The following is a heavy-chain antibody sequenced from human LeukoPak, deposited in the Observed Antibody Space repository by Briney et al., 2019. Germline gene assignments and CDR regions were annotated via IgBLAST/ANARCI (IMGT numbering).Heavy chain of an antibody. CDR3: ARYSSSSHYFDY. D-gene: IGHD6-6*01. Sequence: GASVKVSCKASGGTFSSYAISWVRQAPGQGLEWMGGIIPIFGTTNYAQKFQGRVTITTDESTSTAYMELSSLRSEDTAVYYRARYSSSSHYFDYWGQGTLVTVSS. J-gene: IGHJ4*02. CDR2: IIPIFGTT. CDR1: GGTFSSYA. V-gene: IGHV1-69*05.